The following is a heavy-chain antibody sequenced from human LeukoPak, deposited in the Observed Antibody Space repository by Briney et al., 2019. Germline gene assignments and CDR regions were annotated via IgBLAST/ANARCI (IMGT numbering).Heavy chain of an antibody. V-gene: IGHV3-11*04. J-gene: IGHJ3*02. D-gene: IGHD3-22*01. CDR3: ARTTYYYDSSGYYLLDAFDI. CDR2: ISSSGSTI. Sequence: PGGSLRLSCAASGFTFSNYYMSWIRQAPGKGLEWVSYISSSGSTIYYADSVKGRFTISRDNAKNSLYLQMSSLRAEDTAVYYCARTTYYYDSSGYYLLDAFDIWGQGTMVTVSS. CDR1: GFTFSNYY.